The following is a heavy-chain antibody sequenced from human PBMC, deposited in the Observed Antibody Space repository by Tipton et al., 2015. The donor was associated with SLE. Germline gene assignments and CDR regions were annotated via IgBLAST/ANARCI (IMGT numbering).Heavy chain of an antibody. CDR2: IWYDGRRT. CDR1: GFTFSSYN. Sequence: SLRLSCAASGFTFSSYNIHWVRQAPGKGLEWMAVIWYDGRRTYYADSVEGRFTVSRDNSKNTLYLQMNTLRAEDSAIYYCARQGDRRVWYYYMDVWGKGTTVTVSS. J-gene: IGHJ6*03. CDR3: ARQGDRRVWYYYMDV. D-gene: IGHD3-16*01. V-gene: IGHV3-33*01.